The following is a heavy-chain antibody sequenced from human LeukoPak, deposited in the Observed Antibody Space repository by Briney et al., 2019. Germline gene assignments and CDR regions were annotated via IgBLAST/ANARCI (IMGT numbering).Heavy chain of an antibody. Sequence: ASVKVSCKASGYTFTSYGISWVRQPPGQGLEWMGWISAYNGNTNYAQKLQGRVTMTTDTSTSTAYMELRSLRSDDTAVYYCARDQDYYDSSGYYPPDAFDIWGQGTMVTVSS. CDR3: ARDQDYYDSSGYYPPDAFDI. V-gene: IGHV1-18*01. J-gene: IGHJ3*02. D-gene: IGHD3-22*01. CDR2: ISAYNGNT. CDR1: GYTFTSYG.